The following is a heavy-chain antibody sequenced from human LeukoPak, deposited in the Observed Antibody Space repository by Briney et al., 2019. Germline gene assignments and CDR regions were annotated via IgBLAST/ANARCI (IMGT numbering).Heavy chain of an antibody. CDR2: IIPIFGTA. V-gene: IGHV1-69*13. CDR3: ARGGNYYDSSGYYLTGYYYYYMDV. Sequence: ASVKVSCKASGGTLSNYTISWVRQAPGQGLEWMGEIIPIFGTANYAQKFQGRVTITADESTSTAYMELSSLRSEDTAVYYCARGGNYYDSSGYYLTGYYYYYMDVWGKGTTVTVSS. D-gene: IGHD3-22*01. J-gene: IGHJ6*03. CDR1: GGTLSNYT.